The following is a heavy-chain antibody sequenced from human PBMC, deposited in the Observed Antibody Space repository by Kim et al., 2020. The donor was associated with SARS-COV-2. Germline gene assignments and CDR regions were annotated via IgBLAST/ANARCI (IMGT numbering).Heavy chain of an antibody. CDR3: ARDKLVVAAISHDAFDI. CDR2: ISSSSSTI. V-gene: IGHV3-48*04. D-gene: IGHD2-15*01. Sequence: GGSLRPSCAASGFTFSSYSMNWVRQAPGKGLEWVSYISSSSSTIYYADSVKGRFTISRDNAKNSLYLQMNSLRAEDTAVYYCARDKLVVAAISHDAFDIWGQGTMVTVSS. J-gene: IGHJ3*02. CDR1: GFTFSSYS.